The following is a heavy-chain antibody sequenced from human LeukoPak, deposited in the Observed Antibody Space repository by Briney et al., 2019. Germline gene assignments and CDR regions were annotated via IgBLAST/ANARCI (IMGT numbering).Heavy chain of an antibody. CDR1: GFPFSSYT. D-gene: IGHD3-22*01. CDR3: AKDRGSITMIVVVTGFDY. CDR2: ISGSGSNT. J-gene: IGHJ4*02. V-gene: IGHV3-23*01. Sequence: PGGSLRLSCAASGFPFSSYTMNWVRQAPGKGLEWVSDISGSGSNTYYTDSVKGRFTISRDNSKNTLYLQMNTLRAEDTAVYYCAKDRGSITMIVVVTGFDYWGQGTLVTVSS.